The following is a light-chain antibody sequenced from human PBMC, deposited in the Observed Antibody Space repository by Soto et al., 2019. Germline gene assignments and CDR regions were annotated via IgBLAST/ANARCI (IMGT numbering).Light chain of an antibody. V-gene: IGKV3-15*01. J-gene: IGKJ4*01. CDR1: QSVSSN. CDR2: GAS. CDR3: QQYNNWPPLT. Sequence: EIVITQSPATLSVSPGERATLSCRASQSVSSNLAWYQQKPGQAPRLLIYGASTRATGIPVRFSGSGSGTEFTLTISSLXSEDFAVYYCQQYNNWPPLTFGGGTKVDIK.